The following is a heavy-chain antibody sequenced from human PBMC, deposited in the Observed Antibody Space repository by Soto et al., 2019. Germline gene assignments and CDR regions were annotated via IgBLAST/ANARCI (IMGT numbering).Heavy chain of an antibody. Sequence: QVTLKESGPVLVKPTETLTLTCTVSGFSLSNARMGVSWIRQPPGKALEWLAHIFSNDEKSYSTSLKSRLTNTKNTSKCQVVLTMTNMDPVDTATYYCARIMNRRTIFGVVTFDYWGQGTLVTVSS. D-gene: IGHD3-3*01. CDR3: ARIMNRRTIFGVVTFDY. V-gene: IGHV2-26*01. J-gene: IGHJ4*02. CDR2: IFSNDEK. CDR1: GFSLSNARMG.